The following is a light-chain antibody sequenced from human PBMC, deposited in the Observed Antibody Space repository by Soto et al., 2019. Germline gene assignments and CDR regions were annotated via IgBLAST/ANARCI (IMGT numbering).Light chain of an antibody. V-gene: IGKV3-20*01. CDR1: QSINRNN. J-gene: IGKJ1*01. CDR2: GAS. CDR3: QHYDSALWT. Sequence: EIVLTQSPGTLSLSPGERAILSCRASQSINRNNFVWYQQKPGQAPRLLIYGASSRATGIPDGFSGSGAGTDFTLTISRVEPEDFAVYYCQHYDSALWTFGQGTKVEIK.